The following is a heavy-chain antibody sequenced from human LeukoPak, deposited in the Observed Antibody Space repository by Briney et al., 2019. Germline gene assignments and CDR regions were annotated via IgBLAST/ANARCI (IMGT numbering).Heavy chain of an antibody. J-gene: IGHJ4*02. Sequence: GGSLRLSWAASGFTFSSYGMSWVRQAPGKGLEWVSAISGSGGSTYYADSVKGRFTISRDNSKNTLYLQMTSLRAEDTAVYYCAKDRYYGSGSYLSPNFDYWGQGTLVTVSS. CDR3: AKDRYYGSGSYLSPNFDY. D-gene: IGHD3-10*01. V-gene: IGHV3-23*01. CDR1: GFTFSSYG. CDR2: ISGSGGST.